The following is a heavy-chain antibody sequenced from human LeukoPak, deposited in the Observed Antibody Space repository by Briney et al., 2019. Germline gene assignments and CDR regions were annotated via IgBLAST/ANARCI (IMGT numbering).Heavy chain of an antibody. CDR2: IWYDGSNK. CDR3: ARGLYSGSYYTWYYYYGMDV. Sequence: PGGSLRLSCAAPGFTFSSYGMHWVRQAPGKGLEWVAVIWYDGSNKYYADSVKGRFTISRDNSKNTLYLQMNSLRAEDTAVYYCARGLYSGSYYTWYYYYGMDVWGQGTTVTVSS. J-gene: IGHJ6*02. V-gene: IGHV3-33*01. CDR1: GFTFSSYG. D-gene: IGHD1-26*01.